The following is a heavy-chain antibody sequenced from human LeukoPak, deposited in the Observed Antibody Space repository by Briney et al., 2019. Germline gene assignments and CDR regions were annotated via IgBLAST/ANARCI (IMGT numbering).Heavy chain of an antibody. CDR2: IIPMFGTA. Sequence: SVKVSCKASGYTFSSYAISWVRQAPGQGLEWMGGIIPMFGTANYAQKFQGRVTITADKSTSTAYMELSSLRSEDTAVYYCARDPPGRPYSSSSYGWGQGTLVTVSS. D-gene: IGHD6-6*01. V-gene: IGHV1-69*06. CDR3: ARDPPGRPYSSSSYG. J-gene: IGHJ4*02. CDR1: GYTFSSYA.